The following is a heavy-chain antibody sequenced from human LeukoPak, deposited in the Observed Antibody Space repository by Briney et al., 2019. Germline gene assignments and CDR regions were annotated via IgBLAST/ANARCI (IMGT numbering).Heavy chain of an antibody. V-gene: IGHV1-69*04. J-gene: IGHJ4*02. CDR3: ARAQQEGYSGYGFDY. Sequence: ASVKVSCKASGGTFSSYAISWVRQARGQGLEWMGRIIPILGIANYAQKFQGRVTITADKSTSTAYMELSSLRSEDTAVYYCARAQQEGYSGYGFDYWGQGTLVTVSS. D-gene: IGHD5-12*01. CDR1: GGTFSSYA. CDR2: IIPILGIA.